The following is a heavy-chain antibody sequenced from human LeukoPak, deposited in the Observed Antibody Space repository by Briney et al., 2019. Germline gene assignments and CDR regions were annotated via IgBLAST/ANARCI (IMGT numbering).Heavy chain of an antibody. Sequence: GASVKVSCKASGYTFTSYGISWVRQAPGQGLEWMGWISAYNGNTNYAQKLQGRVTMTTDTSTSTAYMELRSLRSGDTAVYYCARGPHRFGELSTAPLNWGQGTLVTVSS. CDR3: ARGPHRFGELSTAPLN. CDR1: GYTFTSYG. J-gene: IGHJ4*02. D-gene: IGHD3-10*01. V-gene: IGHV1-18*01. CDR2: ISAYNGNT.